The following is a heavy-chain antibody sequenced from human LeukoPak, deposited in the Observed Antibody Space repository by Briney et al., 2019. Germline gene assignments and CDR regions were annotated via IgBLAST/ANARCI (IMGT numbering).Heavy chain of an antibody. V-gene: IGHV1-18*01. D-gene: IGHD3-9*01. J-gene: IGHJ4*02. CDR2: ISAYNGNT. Sequence: GASVKVSCKASGYTFTSYGISWVRQAPGQGLEWMGWISAYNGNTNYAQKLQGRVTMTTDTSTSTAYMELRSLRSDDTAVYYCARDQPYSEEYDILTGYHSIPRFDYWGQGTLVTVSS. CDR3: ARDQPYSEEYDILTGYHSIPRFDY. CDR1: GYTFTSYG.